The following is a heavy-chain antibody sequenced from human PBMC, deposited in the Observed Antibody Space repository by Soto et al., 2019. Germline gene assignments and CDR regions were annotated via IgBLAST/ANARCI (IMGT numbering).Heavy chain of an antibody. Sequence: QVQLVQSGAEVKKPGSSVKVSCKASGGTFSSYAISWVRQAPGQGLEWMGGIIPIFGTANYAQKFQGRGTITADEATSTAYMELSSLRSEDTAVYYCGRSGGGSGSYYVPRFDYWGQGTLVTVSS. J-gene: IGHJ4*02. CDR2: IIPIFGTA. V-gene: IGHV1-69*01. CDR3: GRSGGGSGSYYVPRFDY. CDR1: GGTFSSYA. D-gene: IGHD1-26*01.